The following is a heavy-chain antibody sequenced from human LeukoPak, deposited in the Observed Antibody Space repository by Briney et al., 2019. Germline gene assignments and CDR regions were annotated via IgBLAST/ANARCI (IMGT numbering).Heavy chain of an antibody. Sequence: ASVKVSCKASGYTFTGYYRHWVRQAPGQGLEWMGWINPNSGGTNYAQKFQGRVTMTRDTSISTAYMELSRLRSDDTAVYYCARVSPYSSSWYWEDYWGQGTLVTVS. J-gene: IGHJ4*02. V-gene: IGHV1-2*02. CDR2: INPNSGGT. D-gene: IGHD6-13*01. CDR3: ARVSPYSSSWYWEDY. CDR1: GYTFTGYY.